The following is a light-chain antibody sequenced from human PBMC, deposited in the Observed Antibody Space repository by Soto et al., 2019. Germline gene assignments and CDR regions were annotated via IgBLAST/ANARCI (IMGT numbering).Light chain of an antibody. CDR2: EVT. J-gene: IGLJ1*01. V-gene: IGLV2-14*01. CDR3: SSYTSRGTSYV. Sequence: QSALTQPASVSGSPRQSITISCTGTSSDIGADNYVAWYQQYPGRAPKLMLYEVTIRPSGVSNRFSGSKSGNTASLSISGLQAEDEADYYCSSYTSRGTSYVFGPGTKLTVL. CDR1: SSDIGADNY.